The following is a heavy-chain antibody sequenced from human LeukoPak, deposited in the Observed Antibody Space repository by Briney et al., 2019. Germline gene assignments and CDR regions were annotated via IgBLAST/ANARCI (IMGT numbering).Heavy chain of an antibody. D-gene: IGHD6-6*01. CDR2: IYTSGST. CDR3: ARDYPYRTEYSSYGDAFDI. Sequence: SETLSLTCTVSGGSISSYYWSWIRQPAGKGLEWIGRIYTSGSTNYNPSLKSRVTMSVDTSKNQFSLKLSSVTAADTAVYYCARDYPYRTEYSSYGDAFDIWGQGTMVTVSS. CDR1: GGSISSYY. J-gene: IGHJ3*02. V-gene: IGHV4-4*07.